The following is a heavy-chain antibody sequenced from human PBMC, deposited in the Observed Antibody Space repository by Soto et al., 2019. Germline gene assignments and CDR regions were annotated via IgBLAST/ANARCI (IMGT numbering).Heavy chain of an antibody. V-gene: IGHV1-69*12. D-gene: IGHD3-3*02. CDR2: IIPIFPTP. J-gene: IGHJ6*02. CDR3: ARDRDRQQLGGNYYYIMDV. Sequence: QVQLVQSGAEVKKPGSSVKISCKASGGTFRTNAFSWVRQAPGQGLEWMGGIIPIFPTPDYAQKFQGRVTITADESTTTTYMELSSLRSEDTARYYFARDRDRQQLGGNYYYIMDVWGQGTTVTVSS. CDR1: GGTFRTNA.